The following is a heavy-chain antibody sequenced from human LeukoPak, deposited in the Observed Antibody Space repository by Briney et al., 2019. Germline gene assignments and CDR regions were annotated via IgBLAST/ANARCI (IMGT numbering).Heavy chain of an antibody. V-gene: IGHV3-21*01. CDR1: GFTFSSYS. CDR3: ARMSYSDYSFDY. J-gene: IGHJ4*02. D-gene: IGHD4-11*01. CDR2: ISSSSSYI. Sequence: GGSLRLSCAASGFTFSSYSMNWVRQAPGKGLEWVSSISSSSSYIYYADSVKGRFTISRDNAKNSLYLQMNSLRVEDTAVYYCARMSYSDYSFDYWGQGTLVTVSS.